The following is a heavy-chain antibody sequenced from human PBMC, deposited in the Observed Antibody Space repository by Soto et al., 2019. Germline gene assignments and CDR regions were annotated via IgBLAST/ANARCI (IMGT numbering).Heavy chain of an antibody. Sequence: GASVKVSCKASGYTFTSYGISWVRQAPGQGLEWMGWIGAYNGNTNYAQKLQGRVTMTTDTSTSTAYMELRRLRSDDTAVYYCARDGIRLNPPLTTGLSVRLPYPDSRVDYWGQGTLVTVSS. D-gene: IGHD2-8*02. J-gene: IGHJ4*02. V-gene: IGHV1-18*01. CDR1: GYTFTSYG. CDR3: ARDGIRLNPPLTTGLSVRLPYPDSRVDY. CDR2: IGAYNGNT.